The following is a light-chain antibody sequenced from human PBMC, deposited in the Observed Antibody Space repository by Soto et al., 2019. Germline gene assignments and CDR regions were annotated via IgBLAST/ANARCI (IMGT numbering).Light chain of an antibody. V-gene: IGKV3-20*01. Sequence: EIVMTQSPATLSVSPGERATLSCRASQSVYNNLAWYQQRPGQAPRLLIYGASSRATGIPDRFSGSGSGTDFTLTIRRLEPEDFAVYYCQQYGRTPITFGQGTRLEIK. CDR2: GAS. CDR1: QSVYNN. J-gene: IGKJ5*01. CDR3: QQYGRTPIT.